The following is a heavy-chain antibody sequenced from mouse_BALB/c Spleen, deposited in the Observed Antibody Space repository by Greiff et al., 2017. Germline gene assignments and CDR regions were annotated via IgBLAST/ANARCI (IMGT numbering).Heavy chain of an antibody. CDR3: AREGYRYFDV. Sequence: EVKLVESGGGLVQPGGSLKLSCAASGFTFSSYGMSWVRQTPDKRLELVATINSNGGSTYYPDSVKGRFTISRDNAKNTLYLQMSSLKSEDTAMYYCAREGYRYFDVWGAGTTVTVSS. CDR2: INSNGGST. J-gene: IGHJ1*01. CDR1: GFTFSSYG. V-gene: IGHV5-6-3*01.